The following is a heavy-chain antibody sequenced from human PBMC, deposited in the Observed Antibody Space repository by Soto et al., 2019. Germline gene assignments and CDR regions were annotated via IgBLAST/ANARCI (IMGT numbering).Heavy chain of an antibody. CDR1: GFTFSSFG. D-gene: IGHD6-6*01. V-gene: IGHV3-30*03. J-gene: IGHJ6*02. CDR3: ARSTSSTLNYYYGMDV. CDR2: ISYDGSTK. Sequence: GGSLRLSCAASGFTFSSFGMHWVRQAPGKGLEWVAVISYDGSTKFYTDSVKGRFTIARGNSKNILYLQMNSLTIEDTAVFYCARSTSSTLNYYYGMDVWGQGTTVTVSS.